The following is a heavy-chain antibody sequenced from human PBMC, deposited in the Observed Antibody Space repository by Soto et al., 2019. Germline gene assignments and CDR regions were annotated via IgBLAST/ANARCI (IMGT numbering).Heavy chain of an antibody. Sequence: QVQLDQSGAEVKKPGSSVKVSCKASGGAFGTFAISWVRQAPGQGLEWMGGIIPIYGTAHYAQILKGRVTISADASMDTGYMAEPSLTSADTAVYFCASQAPPRDRYCTSYSCYDGWFESWGQGTLLTVPT. CDR3: ASQAPPRDRYCTSYSCYDGWFES. V-gene: IGHV1-69*01. J-gene: IGHJ5*01. CDR2: IIPIYGTA. CDR1: GGAFGTFA. D-gene: IGHD2-2*01.